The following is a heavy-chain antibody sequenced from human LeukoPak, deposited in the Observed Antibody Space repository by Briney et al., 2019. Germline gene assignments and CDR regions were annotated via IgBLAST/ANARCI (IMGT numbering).Heavy chain of an antibody. CDR1: GFTFDDYA. D-gene: IGHD6-13*01. Sequence: GGSLRLSCAASGFTFDDYAMHWVRQAPGKGLEWVSLISWDGGSTYYADSVKGRSTISRDNSKNSLYLQMNSLRAEDTALYYCAKDWGGGQKAAAGTVDYWGQGTLVTVSS. J-gene: IGHJ4*02. CDR3: AKDWGGGQKAAAGTVDY. V-gene: IGHV3-43D*03. CDR2: ISWDGGST.